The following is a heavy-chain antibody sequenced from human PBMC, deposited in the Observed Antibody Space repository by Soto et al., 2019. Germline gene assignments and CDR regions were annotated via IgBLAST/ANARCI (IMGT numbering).Heavy chain of an antibody. Sequence: EAQLVESGGGLVQPGGSLRLSCAASGFTFSNYEMHWVLQAPGKGLEYVSGISNTGAHTDYAKSVKGRFTITRDTSEKNLYLQMGRLRAEDMALYYCARRGYGSRWPNVYMNVWGKGTTVTVSS. CDR2: ISNTGAHT. D-gene: IGHD6-13*01. J-gene: IGHJ6*03. CDR1: GFTFSNYE. CDR3: ARRGYGSRWPNVYMNV. V-gene: IGHV3-64*01.